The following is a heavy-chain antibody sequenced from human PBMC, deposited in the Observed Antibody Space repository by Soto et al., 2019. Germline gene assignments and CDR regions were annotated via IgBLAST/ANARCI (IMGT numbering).Heavy chain of an antibody. D-gene: IGHD3-10*01. V-gene: IGHV3-23*01. CDR3: ARQIILWFGEFYYYGMDV. Sequence: PGGSLRLSCAASGFTFSSYAMSWVRQAPGKGLEWVSAISGSGGSTYYADSVKGRFTISADKSISTAYLQWSSLKASDTAMYYCARQIILWFGEFYYYGMDVWGQGTTVTVSS. CDR2: ISGSGGST. J-gene: IGHJ6*02. CDR1: GFTFSSYA.